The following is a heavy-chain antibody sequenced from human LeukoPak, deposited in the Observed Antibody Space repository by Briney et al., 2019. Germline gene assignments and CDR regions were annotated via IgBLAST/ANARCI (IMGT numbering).Heavy chain of an antibody. Sequence: GGSLRLSCAASGFTFSSYSMNWVRQAPGKGLEWVSSISSSSSYIYYADSVKGRFTISRDNAKNSLYLQMNSLRAEDTAVYYCARDLSTYYYDSSGYYEDYWGQGTLVTVSS. CDR2: ISSSSSYI. D-gene: IGHD3-22*01. CDR3: ARDLSTYYYDSSGYYEDY. CDR1: GFTFSSYS. J-gene: IGHJ4*02. V-gene: IGHV3-21*01.